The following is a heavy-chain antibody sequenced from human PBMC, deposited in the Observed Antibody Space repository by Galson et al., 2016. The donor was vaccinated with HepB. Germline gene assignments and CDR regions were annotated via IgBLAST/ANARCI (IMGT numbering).Heavy chain of an antibody. CDR1: GFTFSNFV. Sequence: SLRLSCAASGFTFSNFVMTWVRQAPGKGLEWVSSITGSGGSTYYADSVKGRFTVSRDNSKNTLYLQLNSLRAEDTAVYYCAKRRIAVLYWGLGTLVTVSS. V-gene: IGHV3-23*01. CDR2: ITGSGGST. J-gene: IGHJ4*02. CDR3: AKRRIAVLY. D-gene: IGHD6-19*01.